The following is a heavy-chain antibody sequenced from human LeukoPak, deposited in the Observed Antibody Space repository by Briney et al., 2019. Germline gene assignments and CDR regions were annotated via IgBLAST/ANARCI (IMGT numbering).Heavy chain of an antibody. V-gene: IGHV3-30*02. Sequence: GGSLRLSCEASGFTFNSYAMHWVRQVPGKGLQWGAFIRYDGSDKYYADSVKGRFTISRDNSKNTLYLQLNSLIPDDMAVYYCARGYGENYLNYWGQGTLVTVST. D-gene: IGHD4/OR15-4a*01. CDR3: ARGYGENYLNY. CDR1: GFTFNSYA. J-gene: IGHJ4*02. CDR2: IRYDGSDK.